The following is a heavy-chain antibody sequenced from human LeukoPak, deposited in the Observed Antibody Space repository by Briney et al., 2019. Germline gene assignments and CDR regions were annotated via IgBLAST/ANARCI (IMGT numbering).Heavy chain of an antibody. CDR1: GDSVSSNSAA. V-gene: IGHV6-1*01. CDR2: TYYRSKWYN. Sequence: SQTLSLTCAISGDSVSSNSAAWNWIRQSPSRGLEWLGRTYYRSKWYNDYAVSVESRMTINPDTSKNQFSLQLNSVTPEDTAVYYCARYFWDKWNDAYFDYWGQGTLVTVSS. J-gene: IGHJ4*02. CDR3: ARYFWDKWNDAYFDY. D-gene: IGHD1-20*01.